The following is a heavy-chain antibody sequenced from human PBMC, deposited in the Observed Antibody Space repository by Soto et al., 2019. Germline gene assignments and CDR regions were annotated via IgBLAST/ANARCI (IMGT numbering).Heavy chain of an antibody. Sequence: SETLSLTCTVSGGSISSDDYYWSWIRQHPGKGLELIGYIYYTGKTYYNPSLKSRLSISVDTSRDQFSLNLDSVTAADTAVYFCARASRVGRSSTNANWFDLWGQGTLVTVSS. J-gene: IGHJ5*02. D-gene: IGHD6-13*01. CDR1: GGSISSDDYY. CDR3: ARASRVGRSSTNANWFDL. CDR2: IYYTGKT. V-gene: IGHV4-31*03.